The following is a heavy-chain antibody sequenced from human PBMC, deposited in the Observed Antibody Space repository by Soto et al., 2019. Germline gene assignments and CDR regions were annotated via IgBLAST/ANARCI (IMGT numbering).Heavy chain of an antibody. CDR2: IIPIFGTA. Sequence: SVKVSCKASGGPFSSYAISCVRQAPGHRLEWMGGIIPIFGTANYAQKFQGRVTITADDSMSPAYMELSSLRAEHTAVYYCASQTYSIAAPTHYYYYGMDVWGQWTTVTVSS. J-gene: IGHJ6*02. CDR3: ASQTYSIAAPTHYYYYGMDV. D-gene: IGHD6-6*01. CDR1: GGPFSSYA. V-gene: IGHV1-69*13.